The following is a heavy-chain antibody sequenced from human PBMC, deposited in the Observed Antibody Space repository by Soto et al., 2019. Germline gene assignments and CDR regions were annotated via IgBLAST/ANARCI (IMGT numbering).Heavy chain of an antibody. CDR1: AFTLSKFV. CDR3: ARGNLDV. D-gene: IGHD1-7*01. V-gene: IGHV3-30-3*01. Sequence: QVQVVESGGGGVQPGKSLRLSCAASAFTLSKFVMHWVRQAPGRGLEWVAVTSNDGSNTFYADSVKGRFTISRDNSKNTVYLQMNSLRTEDTAVYYCARGNLDVWGQGTTVTVSS. CDR2: TSNDGSNT. J-gene: IGHJ6*02.